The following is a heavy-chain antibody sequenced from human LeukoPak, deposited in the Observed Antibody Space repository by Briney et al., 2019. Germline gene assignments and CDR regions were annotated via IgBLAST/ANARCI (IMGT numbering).Heavy chain of an antibody. CDR2: INPNSGGT. V-gene: IGHV1-2*02. Sequence: ASVKVSCKASGYTFTGYYMHWVRQAPGQGLEWMGWINPNSGGTNYAQKFQGRVTMTRDTSISTAYMELSRLRSDDTAVYYCASASASIFGVVDPPPYMDVWGKGTTVTVSS. J-gene: IGHJ6*03. CDR1: GYTFTGYY. D-gene: IGHD3-3*01. CDR3: ASASASIFGVVDPPPYMDV.